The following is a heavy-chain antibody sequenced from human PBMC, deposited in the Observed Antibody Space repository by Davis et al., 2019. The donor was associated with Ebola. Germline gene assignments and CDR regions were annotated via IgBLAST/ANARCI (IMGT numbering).Heavy chain of an antibody. Sequence: SETLSLTCAVYGGSFSGYYWSWIRQPPGKGLEWIGEINHSGSTNYNPSLKSRVTISVDTSKNQFSLKLSSVTAADTAVYYCAAGGDDFWSGYLDYWGQGTLVTVSS. J-gene: IGHJ4*02. CDR2: INHSGST. CDR1: GGSFSGYY. V-gene: IGHV4-34*01. D-gene: IGHD3-3*01. CDR3: AAGGDDFWSGYLDY.